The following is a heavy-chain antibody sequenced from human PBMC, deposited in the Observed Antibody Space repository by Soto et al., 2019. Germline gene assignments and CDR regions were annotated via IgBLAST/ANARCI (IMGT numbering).Heavy chain of an antibody. V-gene: IGHV3-23*01. Sequence: EVQLLESGGGFVQPGGSLRLSCVASGFTFSSYSMSWARQAPGKGLEWASAISGSAGSTYYADSVKGRFTISRDNSNNTLFLQMDSLRAEDTALYYCAKKTVCTTSPCYFDHWGEGTMVTVSS. D-gene: IGHD2-8*01. CDR1: GFTFSSYS. CDR3: AKKTVCTTSPCYFDH. CDR2: ISGSAGST. J-gene: IGHJ4*02.